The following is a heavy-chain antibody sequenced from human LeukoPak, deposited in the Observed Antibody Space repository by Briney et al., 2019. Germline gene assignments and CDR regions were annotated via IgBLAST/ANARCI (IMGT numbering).Heavy chain of an antibody. Sequence: PGGSLRLSCAASGFTFSSYGMSWVRQAPGKGLEWVSSITGSGGSTYYGDSVKGRFSISRDNSKNTLYLQMNSLRAEDTAAYYCAKYTVVAARWFDPWGQGTLVTVSS. J-gene: IGHJ5*02. CDR1: GFTFSSYG. V-gene: IGHV3-23*01. CDR3: AKYTVVAARWFDP. D-gene: IGHD2-15*01. CDR2: ITGSGGST.